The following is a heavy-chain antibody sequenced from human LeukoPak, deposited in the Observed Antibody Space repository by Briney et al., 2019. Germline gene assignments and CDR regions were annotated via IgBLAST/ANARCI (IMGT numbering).Heavy chain of an antibody. CDR3: ARDLPLTNYYDSSGYYLSDAFDI. V-gene: IGHV1-3*01. CDR2: INAGNGNT. Sequence: ASVKVPCKASGYTFTSYAMHWVRQAPGQRLEWMGWINAGNGNTKYSQKFQGRVTITRDTSASTAYMGLSSLRSEDTAVYYCARDLPLTNYYDSSGYYLSDAFDIWGQGTMATVSS. J-gene: IGHJ3*02. D-gene: IGHD3-22*01. CDR1: GYTFTSYA.